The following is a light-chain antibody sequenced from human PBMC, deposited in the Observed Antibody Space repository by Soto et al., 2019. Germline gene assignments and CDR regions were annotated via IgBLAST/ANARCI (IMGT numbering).Light chain of an antibody. J-gene: IGLJ1*01. V-gene: IGLV2-11*01. Sequence: QSALTQPRSVSGSPGQSVTISCSGTSSDVGGYNYVSWYQQHPGKAPKLMIYDVSKRPSGVPDRFSGSKSGNTASLTISGLPAEDEADYYCCSYAGSYIHYVFATGTKVTVL. CDR1: SSDVGGYNY. CDR2: DVS. CDR3: CSYAGSYIHYV.